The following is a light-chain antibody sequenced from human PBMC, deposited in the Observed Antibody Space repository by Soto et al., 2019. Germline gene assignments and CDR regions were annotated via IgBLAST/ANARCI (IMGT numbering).Light chain of an antibody. CDR2: DAS. J-gene: IGKJ1*01. CDR1: HGISSN. CDR3: HQYNNWPPWT. V-gene: IGKV3-15*01. Sequence: IVMTQSPATLSVSPVERATLSGRASHGISSNLAWYQQKPGQAPRLLIYDASTRATGIPARFSGSGSGTEFTLTISSLQSEDFAVYYCHQYNNWPPWTFGQGTKVDIK.